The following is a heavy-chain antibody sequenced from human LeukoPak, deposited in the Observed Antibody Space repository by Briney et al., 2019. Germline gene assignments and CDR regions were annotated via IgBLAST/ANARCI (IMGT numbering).Heavy chain of an antibody. CDR1: GYTFTGYN. J-gene: IGHJ4*02. D-gene: IGHD1-14*01. CDR3: ARIGYNHYFDY. CDR2: INPNSGGT. V-gene: IGHV1-2*02. Sequence: GASVKVSCKASGYTFTGYNIHWVRQAPGQGLEWMGWINPNSGGTNYAQTFQGRVTMTRDTSITTAYLELSRLRSDDTAVYYCARIGYNHYFDYWGQGTLVTVSS.